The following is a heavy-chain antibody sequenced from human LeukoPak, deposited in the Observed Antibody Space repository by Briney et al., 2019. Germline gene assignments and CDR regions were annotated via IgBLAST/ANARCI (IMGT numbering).Heavy chain of an antibody. J-gene: IGHJ4*02. D-gene: IGHD3-9*01. V-gene: IGHV3-23*01. CDR3: AKWGDYDVLTGYYDSDY. CDR2: ISGRDDST. Sequence: GGSLRLSCAASGFTFKNYAMTWVRQAPGKGLQWVSAISGRDDSTYYADSVKGRFTISRDISKNTLFLQMNNLRADDTAVYYCAKWGDYDVLTGYYDSDYWGQGTQVTVSS. CDR1: GFTFKNYA.